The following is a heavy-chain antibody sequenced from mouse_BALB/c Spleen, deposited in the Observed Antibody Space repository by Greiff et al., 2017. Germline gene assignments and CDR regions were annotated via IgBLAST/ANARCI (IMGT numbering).Heavy chain of an antibody. Sequence: VKLMESGPGLVAPSQSLSITCTVSGFSLTSYGVHWVRQPPGKGLEWLGVIWAGGSTNYNSALMSRLSISKDNSKSQVFLKMNSLQTDDTAMYYCASQLRRNAMDYWGQGTSVTVSS. J-gene: IGHJ4*01. V-gene: IGHV2-9*02. CDR1: GFSLTSYG. CDR3: ASQLRRNAMDY. D-gene: IGHD2-4*01. CDR2: IWAGGST.